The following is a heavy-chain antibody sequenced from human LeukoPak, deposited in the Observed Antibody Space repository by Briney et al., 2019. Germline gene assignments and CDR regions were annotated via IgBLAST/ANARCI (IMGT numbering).Heavy chain of an antibody. J-gene: IGHJ4*02. D-gene: IGHD3-22*01. CDR3: ARFPHYYDSSGYSF. CDR1: GFTFSTYE. V-gene: IGHV3-48*02. CDR2: ISSSSSTI. Sequence: GGSLRLSCAASGFTFSTYEMNWVRQAPGKGLEWVSYISSSSSTIYYADSVKGRFTISRDNAKNSLYLQMNSLRDEDTAVYYCARFPHYYDSSGYSFWGQGTLVTVSS.